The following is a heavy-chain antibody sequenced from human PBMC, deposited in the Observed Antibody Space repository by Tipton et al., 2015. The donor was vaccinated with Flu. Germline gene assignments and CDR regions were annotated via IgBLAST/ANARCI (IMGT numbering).Heavy chain of an antibody. D-gene: IGHD3-3*01. CDR3: ARGRFDFWSGYRENWYFDL. CDR2: FFYSGSF. CDR1: GYSISSGYY. J-gene: IGHJ2*01. V-gene: IGHV4-38-2*01. Sequence: TLSLTCAVSGYSISSGYYWGWVRQPPGKGLEWVGSFFYSGSFYYNPSLKSRVIISVDSSKNQFSLRLSSVTAAETALYYCARGRFDFWSGYRENWYFDLWGRGTLPTVSS.